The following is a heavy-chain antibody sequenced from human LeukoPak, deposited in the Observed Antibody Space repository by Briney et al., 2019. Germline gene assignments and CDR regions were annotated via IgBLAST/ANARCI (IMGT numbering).Heavy chain of an antibody. CDR2: IYSGGTT. J-gene: IGHJ6*02. CDR3: ARERDIVVVVAATGGMDV. D-gene: IGHD2-15*01. V-gene: IGHV3-66*01. CDR1: GFTVSSNY. Sequence: GGSLRLSCAASGFTVSSNYMSWVRQAPGKGLEWVSVIYSGGTTYYADSVKGRFTISRDNSKNTLYLQMNSLRAEDTAVYYCARERDIVVVVAATGGMDVWGQGTTVTVSS.